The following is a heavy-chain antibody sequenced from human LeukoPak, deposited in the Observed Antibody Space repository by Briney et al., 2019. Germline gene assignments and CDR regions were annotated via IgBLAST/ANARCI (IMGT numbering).Heavy chain of an antibody. Sequence: ASVRVSCKTSGFTFTGYYVQWVRQAPGQGLEWVGWMYFNSGATRFAPKFQGRVTMTRDTSISTAYMEFSSLRSDDTAMYYCAREGSSGQDWYAFDIWGQGTMLTVSS. CDR3: AREGSSGQDWYAFDI. D-gene: IGHD5-12*01. CDR2: MYFNSGAT. V-gene: IGHV1-2*02. CDR1: GFTFTGYY. J-gene: IGHJ3*02.